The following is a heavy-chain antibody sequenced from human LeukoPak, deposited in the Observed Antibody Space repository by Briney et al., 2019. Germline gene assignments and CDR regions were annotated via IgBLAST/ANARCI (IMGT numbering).Heavy chain of an antibody. V-gene: IGHV4-39*06. Sequence: SETLSLTCTVSGGSISSSSYYWGWIRQPPGKGLEWIGSIYYSGSTYYNPSLKSRVTISVDTSKNQFPLKLSSVTAADTAVYYCARLRRSWFDPWGQGTLVTVSS. J-gene: IGHJ5*02. CDR3: ARLRRSWFDP. CDR1: GGSISSSSYY. CDR2: IYYSGST. D-gene: IGHD3-16*01.